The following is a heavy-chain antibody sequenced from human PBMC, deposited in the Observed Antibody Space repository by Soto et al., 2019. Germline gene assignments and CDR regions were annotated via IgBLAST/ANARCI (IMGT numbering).Heavy chain of an antibody. J-gene: IGHJ4*02. CDR3: AMSGYSYGPNPLLY. D-gene: IGHD5-18*01. V-gene: IGHV4-31*03. CDR1: GGSISSGGYY. Sequence: QVQLQESGPGLVKPSQTLSLTCTVSGGSISSGGYYWSWIRQHPGKGLEWIGYIYYSGSTYYNPSLKRRVTRSVDTSKNQVSLKLSSVTAADTAVYYCAMSGYSYGPNPLLYWGQGTLVTVSS. CDR2: IYYSGST.